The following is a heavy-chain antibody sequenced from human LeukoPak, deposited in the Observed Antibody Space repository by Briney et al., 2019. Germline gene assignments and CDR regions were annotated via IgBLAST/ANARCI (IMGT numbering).Heavy chain of an antibody. CDR3: ARGPYDNSGYRLDY. D-gene: IGHD3-22*01. CDR2: IYSGGST. J-gene: IGHJ4*02. Sequence: GGSLRLSCAASEFTVTTNHMTWVRQAPGKGLEWVSVIYSGGSTYYADSVKGRFTISRDNSKNTLYLQMNSLRAEDTAVYYCARGPYDNSGYRLDYWGQETLVTVSS. CDR1: EFTVTTNH. V-gene: IGHV3-66*01.